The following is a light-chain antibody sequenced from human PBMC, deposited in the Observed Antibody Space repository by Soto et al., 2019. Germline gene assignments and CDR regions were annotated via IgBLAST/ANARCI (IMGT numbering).Light chain of an antibody. Sequence: DIQMTQSPSSLSASVGDRVTITCRASQSISIYLNWYQQKPVKAPNLLIYSASSLHSGVPSRFSGSGSGTDFTLIISSLQPEDFATYYCQQSSSNPLTFGGGTKVE. CDR2: SAS. CDR3: QQSSSNPLT. J-gene: IGKJ4*01. V-gene: IGKV1-39*01. CDR1: QSISIY.